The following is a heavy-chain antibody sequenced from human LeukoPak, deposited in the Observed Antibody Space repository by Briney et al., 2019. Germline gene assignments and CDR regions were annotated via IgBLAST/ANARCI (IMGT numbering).Heavy chain of an antibody. CDR1: GGSISSYY. V-gene: IGHV4-59*01. J-gene: IGHJ6*03. CDR2: IYYSGST. Sequence: PSETLSLTCTVSGGSISSYYWSWIRQPPGKGLEWIGYIYYSGSTNYNPSLKSRVTISVDTSKNQFSLKLSSVTAADTAVYYCARGCSSTSCYINLGHYYYYMDVWGKGTTVTVSS. CDR3: ARGCSSTSCYINLGHYYYYMDV. D-gene: IGHD2-2*01.